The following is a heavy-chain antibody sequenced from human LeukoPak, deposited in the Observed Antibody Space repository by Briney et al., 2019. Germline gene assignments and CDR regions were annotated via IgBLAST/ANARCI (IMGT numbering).Heavy chain of an antibody. D-gene: IGHD6-13*01. CDR3: AKRPSYSSSWYAFDY. V-gene: IGHV3-23*01. J-gene: IGHJ4*02. CDR1: GFTFSSYA. Sequence: GGSLRLSCEASGFTFSSYAMSWVRQAPGKGLEWVSAISGSGGSTYYADSVKGRFTISRDNSKNTLYLQMNSLRAEDTAVYYCAKRPSYSSSWYAFDYWGQGTLVTVSS. CDR2: ISGSGGST.